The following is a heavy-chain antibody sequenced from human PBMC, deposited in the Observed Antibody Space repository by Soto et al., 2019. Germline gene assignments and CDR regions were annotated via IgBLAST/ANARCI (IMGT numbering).Heavy chain of an antibody. V-gene: IGHV1-8*01. J-gene: IGHJ6*02. D-gene: IGHD2-2*01. CDR3: ATGGYCSSTSCYKYYYYYGMYV. Sequence: ASVKVSCKASGYTFTSYDINWVRQATGQGREWMGWMNPNSGNTGYAQKFQGRVTMTRNISISTAYMELRSLRSEDTAVYYCATGGYCSSTSCYKYYYYYGMYVWGQGTTVTV. CDR1: GYTFTSYD. CDR2: MNPNSGNT.